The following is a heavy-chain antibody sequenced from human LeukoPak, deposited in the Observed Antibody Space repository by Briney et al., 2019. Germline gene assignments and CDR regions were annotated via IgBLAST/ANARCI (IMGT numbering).Heavy chain of an antibody. J-gene: IGHJ4*02. D-gene: IGHD2-21*01. CDR1: GFTFSSFS. Sequence: PGGSLRLSRAASGFTFSSFSMTWVRQAPRKGREWVATINHDGSDKYYVDSVKGRFTISRDNAKNSLYLQMNSLRAEDTAVYYCARGIRVPGRWVQGTLVTVSS. V-gene: IGHV3-7*01. CDR3: ARGIRVPGR. CDR2: INHDGSDK.